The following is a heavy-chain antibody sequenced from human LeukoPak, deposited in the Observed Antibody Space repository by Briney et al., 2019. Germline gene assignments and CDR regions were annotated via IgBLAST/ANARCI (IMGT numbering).Heavy chain of an antibody. CDR2: IYYSGST. CDR1: GGSISSYY. CDR3: ARVRDSSGYPFDY. V-gene: IGHV4-59*01. J-gene: IGHJ4*02. D-gene: IGHD3-22*01. Sequence: SETLSLTCTVSGGSISSYYWSWIRQPPGKGLEWIGYIYYSGSTNYNPSLKSRVTISVDTSKNQFSLKLSSVTAADTAVYCCARVRDSSGYPFDYWGQGTLVTVSS.